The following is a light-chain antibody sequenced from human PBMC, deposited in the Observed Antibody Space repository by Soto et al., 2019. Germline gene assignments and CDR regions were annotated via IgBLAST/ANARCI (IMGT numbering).Light chain of an antibody. CDR2: SNY. CDR3: AAWDDSLNGVV. Sequence: QSVLTQPPSASGTPGQRVTISCSGSSSNIGINSVNWYQQLPGTAPKLLIYSNYQRTSGVPHRFSGSRSGTSASLAISGLQSEDEAHYYCAAWDDSLNGVVFGGGTQLTVL. J-gene: IGLJ2*01. V-gene: IGLV1-44*01. CDR1: SSNIGINS.